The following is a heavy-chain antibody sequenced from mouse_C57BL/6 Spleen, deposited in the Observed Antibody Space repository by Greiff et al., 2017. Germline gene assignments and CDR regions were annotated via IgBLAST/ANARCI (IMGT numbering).Heavy chain of an antibody. Sequence: EVHLVESGGGLVQPGGSLKLSCAASGFTFSDYYMYWVRQTPEKRLEWVAYISNGGGSTYYPDTVKGRFTISRDNAKNTLYLQMSRLKSEDTAMYYCARPNWDGAWFAYWGQGTLVTVSA. CDR3: ARPNWDGAWFAY. D-gene: IGHD4-1*01. CDR1: GFTFSDYY. V-gene: IGHV5-12*01. CDR2: ISNGGGST. J-gene: IGHJ3*01.